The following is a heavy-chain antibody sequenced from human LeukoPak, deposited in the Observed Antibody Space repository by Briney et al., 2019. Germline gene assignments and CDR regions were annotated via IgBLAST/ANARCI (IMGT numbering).Heavy chain of an antibody. J-gene: IGHJ6*02. CDR3: ARYCSSTSCHPVNYYYYGMDV. CDR2: ISAYNGNT. Sequence: ASVTVSFKASGYTFTSYGISWVRQAPGQGLEWMGWISAYNGNTNYAQKLQGRVTMTTDTSTSTAYMELRSLRSDDTAVYYCARYCSSTSCHPVNYYYYGMDVWGQGTTVTVSS. CDR1: GYTFTSYG. D-gene: IGHD2-2*01. V-gene: IGHV1-18*01.